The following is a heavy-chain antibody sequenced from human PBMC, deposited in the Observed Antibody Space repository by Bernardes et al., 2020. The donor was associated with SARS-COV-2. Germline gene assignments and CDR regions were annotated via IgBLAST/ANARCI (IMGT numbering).Heavy chain of an antibody. V-gene: IGHV3-23*01. J-gene: IGHJ4*02. CDR3: AKEDSKTRGVLSD. Sequence: RGSLRLSCTASGFTFSDYAMTWVRQAPGAVLQFISTISGVGRSTYAADSVRGRFTISRDNSKNILFLQMNSLAAEDTAVYYCAKEDSKTRGVLSDWGQGTMVTVSS. D-gene: IGHD3-10*01. CDR1: GFTFSDYA. CDR2: ISGVGRST.